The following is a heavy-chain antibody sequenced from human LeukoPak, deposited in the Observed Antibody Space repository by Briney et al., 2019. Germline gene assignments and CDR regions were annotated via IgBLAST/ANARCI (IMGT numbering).Heavy chain of an antibody. CDR2: ISSSSSYI. Sequence: PGGSLRLSCAASGFTFSSYSMNWVRQTPGKGLEWVSSISSSSSYIYSADSLKGRFTISRDNPKNTLYLEMKSLRADDTAVYYCARDLHPRLTGYFDYWGQGTVVTVSS. V-gene: IGHV3-21*04. CDR3: ARDLHPRLTGYFDY. D-gene: IGHD3-16*01. CDR1: GFTFSSYS. J-gene: IGHJ4*02.